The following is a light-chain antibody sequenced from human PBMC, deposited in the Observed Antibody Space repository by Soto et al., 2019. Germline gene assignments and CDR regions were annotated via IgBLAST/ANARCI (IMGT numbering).Light chain of an antibody. CDR1: SGSIASNY. CDR2: EDN. J-gene: IGLJ2*01. CDR3: QSYDSSNPVV. Sequence: NFMLTQPHSVSESPGKTVTMSCTGSSGSIASNYVQWYQQRPGSAPTTVIYEDNQRPSGVPDRFSGSIDSSSNSASLTISGLKTEDEADYYCQSYDSSNPVVFGGGTKVTVL. V-gene: IGLV6-57*02.